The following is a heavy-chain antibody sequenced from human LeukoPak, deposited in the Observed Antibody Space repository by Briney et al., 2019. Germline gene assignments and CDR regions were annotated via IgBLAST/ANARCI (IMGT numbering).Heavy chain of an antibody. CDR1: GYTFTSYY. CDR3: ATHEPLYSSSWYVFDY. D-gene: IGHD6-13*01. J-gene: IGHJ4*02. Sequence: GASVKVSCKASGYTFTSYYMHWVRQAPGQGLEWMGIINPSGGSTSYAQKFQGRVTMTRDTSTSTVYMELSSLRSEDTAVYYCATHEPLYSSSWYVFDYWGQGTLVTVSS. V-gene: IGHV1-46*01. CDR2: INPSGGST.